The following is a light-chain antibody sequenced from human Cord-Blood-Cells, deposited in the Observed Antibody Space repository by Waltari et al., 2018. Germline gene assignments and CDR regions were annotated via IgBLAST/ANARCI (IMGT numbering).Light chain of an antibody. J-gene: IGKJ4*01. V-gene: IGKV3-20*01. CDR3: QQYGSSPRT. CDR2: GAS. Sequence: EIVLTQSPGTLSLSPGERATLSCRASKSVSSSYLAWYQQKPGQAPRLLIDGASSRATGIPDRFSGSGSGTDFTLTISRLEPEDFAVYYCQQYGSSPRTFGGGTKVEIK. CDR1: KSVSSSY.